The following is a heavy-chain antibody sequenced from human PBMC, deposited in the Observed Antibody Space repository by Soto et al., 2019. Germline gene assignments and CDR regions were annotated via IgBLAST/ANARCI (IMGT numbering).Heavy chain of an antibody. CDR1: GFTFSNFA. J-gene: IGHJ5*02. CDR3: ARPRPIGEHQPAFIS. D-gene: IGHD1-26*01. CDR2: ISYDGSDR. Sequence: GGSLRLSCAASGFTFSNFAMHWVRQAPGKGLEWVSFISYDGSDRYYADSVKGRFTVSRDNSNNILYLEMNGLGTEDTAVYYCARPRPIGEHQPAFISWGQGSLVTVSS. V-gene: IGHV3-30*04.